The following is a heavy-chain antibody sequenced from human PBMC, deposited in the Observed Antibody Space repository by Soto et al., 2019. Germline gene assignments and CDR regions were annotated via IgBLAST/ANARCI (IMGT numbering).Heavy chain of an antibody. J-gene: IGHJ4*02. CDR2: IYYTGST. Sequence: SDNLSLNCTFSGVSIRSDYYHWIWIRQPPGGGLEWIGNIYYTGSTHYNPALKSRVIISIDTSKNQLPLKLNSVTAADTAVYYCARDTWTGYADSWGQGTLVTVSS. CDR1: GVSIRSDYYH. D-gene: IGHD5-18*01. V-gene: IGHV4-30-4*02. CDR3: ARDTWTGYADS.